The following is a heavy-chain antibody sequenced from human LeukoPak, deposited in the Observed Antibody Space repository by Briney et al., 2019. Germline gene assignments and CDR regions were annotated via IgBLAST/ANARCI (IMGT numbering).Heavy chain of an antibody. Sequence: GGSLRLSSAPSGFTFSSYEMTWVRQAPGRELEGVSYISSSGSTIYYADSAKGRFTISRDNAKNSLYLQMNSLRAEDTAVYYCAELGITMIGGVWGKGTTVTISS. J-gene: IGHJ6*04. CDR2: ISSSGSTI. CDR3: AELGITMIGGV. D-gene: IGHD3-10*02. V-gene: IGHV3-48*03. CDR1: GFTFSSYE.